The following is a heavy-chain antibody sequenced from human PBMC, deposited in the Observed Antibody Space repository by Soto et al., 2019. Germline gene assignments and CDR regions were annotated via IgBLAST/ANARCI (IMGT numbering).Heavy chain of an antibody. CDR3: ARDTVKAYCGGDCYSVTGDY. V-gene: IGHV1-18*01. CDR1: GYTFTSYG. J-gene: IGHJ4*01. CDR2: ISAYNGNT. D-gene: IGHD2-21*02. Sequence: QVQLVQSGAEVKKPGASVKVSCKASGYTFTSYGISWVRQAPGQGLEWMGWISAYNGNTNYAQKLQGRVTMTTDTSTSTAYMELRSLRSDDTAVYYCARDTVKAYCGGDCYSVTGDYWGHGTLVTVSS.